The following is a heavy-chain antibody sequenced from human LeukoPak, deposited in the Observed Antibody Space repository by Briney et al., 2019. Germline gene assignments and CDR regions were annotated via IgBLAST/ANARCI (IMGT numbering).Heavy chain of an antibody. V-gene: IGHV1-18*01. J-gene: IGHJ4*02. CDR3: AISYDILTGYFSLDY. D-gene: IGHD3-9*01. Sequence: ASVKVSCKASGYGFVFYGFTWVRQAPGQGLEWMGWISSYTGNTNYAQKLQGRVTMTTDTSTSTAYMELRSLRSDDTAVYYCAISYDILTGYFSLDYWGQGTLVTVSS. CDR2: ISSYTGNT. CDR1: GYGFVFYG.